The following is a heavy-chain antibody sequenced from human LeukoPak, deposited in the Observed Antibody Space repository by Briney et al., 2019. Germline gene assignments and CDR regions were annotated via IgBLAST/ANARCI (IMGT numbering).Heavy chain of an antibody. V-gene: IGHV3-21*01. CDR2: TSSGGTYL. Sequence: GGYLTLSCAASGFTFSTYGMNWVRPAQGKGLEWVSCTSSGGTYLNYADNVKGRFTITRDNAKISRYLQMNSLISEDTAVYYCARVRSPYYFDSWGQGTLVTVSS. D-gene: IGHD1-26*01. CDR1: GFTFSTYG. J-gene: IGHJ4*02. CDR3: ARVRSPYYFDS.